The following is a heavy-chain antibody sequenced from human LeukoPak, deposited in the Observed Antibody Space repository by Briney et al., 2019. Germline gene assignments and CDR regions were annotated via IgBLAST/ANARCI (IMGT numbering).Heavy chain of an antibody. V-gene: IGHV1-69*13. D-gene: IGHD3-10*01. CDR1: GGTLSSYA. CDR3: ASQTEKAHGSGSWGCVY. Sequence: SVKVSCKASGGTLSSYAISWVRQAPGQGLEWMGGIIPIFGTANYAQKFQGRVTITADESTSTAYMELSSLRSEDTAVYYCASQTEKAHGSGSWGCVYWGQGTLVTVSS. J-gene: IGHJ4*02. CDR2: IIPIFGTA.